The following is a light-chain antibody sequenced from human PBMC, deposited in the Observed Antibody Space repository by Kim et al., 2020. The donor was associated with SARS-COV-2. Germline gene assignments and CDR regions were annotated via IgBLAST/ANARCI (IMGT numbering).Light chain of an antibody. Sequence: QSALTQPASVSGSPGQSITISCTGTSSDVGGYNYVSWYQQHPAKAPKLMIYDVSKRPSGVSNRFSGSKSGNTASLTISGLQAEDEADYYCSSYTSSNTLVFGGGTQLTVL. CDR3: SSYTSSNTLV. CDR2: DVS. CDR1: SSDVGGYNY. V-gene: IGLV2-14*01. J-gene: IGLJ3*02.